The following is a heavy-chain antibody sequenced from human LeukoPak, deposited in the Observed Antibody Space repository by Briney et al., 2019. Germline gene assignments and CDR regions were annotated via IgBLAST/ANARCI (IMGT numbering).Heavy chain of an antibody. Sequence: ASVKVSCKASGYRFTSYGITWVRQAPGQGLEWMGIINPSGGSTSYAQKFQGRVTMTRDTSTSTVYMELSSLRSEDTAVYYCARLGYDKDYWGQGTLVTVSS. CDR2: INPSGGST. J-gene: IGHJ4*02. D-gene: IGHD2-15*01. CDR1: GYRFTSYG. CDR3: ARLGYDKDY. V-gene: IGHV1-46*01.